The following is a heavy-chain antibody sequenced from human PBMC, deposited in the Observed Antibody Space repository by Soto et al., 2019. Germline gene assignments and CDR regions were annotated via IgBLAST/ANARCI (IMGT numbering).Heavy chain of an antibody. J-gene: IGHJ4*02. CDR3: ATDLFPDYADAWVTFRPADY. V-gene: IGHV1-69*04. D-gene: IGHD3-16*02. CDR2: IIPILGIA. CDR1: GGTFSSYT. Sequence: AASVKVSCKASGGTFSSYTISWVRQAPGQGLEWMGRIIPILGIANYAQKFQGRVTITADKSTSTAYMELSSLRSEDTAVYYCATDLFPDYADAWVTFRPADYWGQGTQVTVSS.